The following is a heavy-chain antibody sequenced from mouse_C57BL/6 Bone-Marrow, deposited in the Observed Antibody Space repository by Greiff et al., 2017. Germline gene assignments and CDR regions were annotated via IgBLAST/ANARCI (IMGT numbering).Heavy chain of an antibody. J-gene: IGHJ3*01. D-gene: IGHD2-4*01. CDR3: ARDDYDGAWFAY. Sequence: DVKLVESEGGLVQPGSSMKLSCTASGFTFSDYYMAWVRQVPEKGLEWVANINYDGSSTYYLDSLKSRFIISRDNAKNILYLQMSSLKSEDTATYYCARDDYDGAWFAYWGQGTLVTVSA. V-gene: IGHV5-16*01. CDR2: INYDGSST. CDR1: GFTFSDYY.